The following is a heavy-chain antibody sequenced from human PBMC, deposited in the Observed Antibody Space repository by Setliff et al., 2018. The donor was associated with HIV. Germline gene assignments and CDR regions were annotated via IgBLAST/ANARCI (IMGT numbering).Heavy chain of an antibody. V-gene: IGHV4-59*05. D-gene: IGHD3-22*01. CDR1: GGSISNYY. CDR3: VGGDTYYHDRSGYVKSALDAFDI. Sequence: PSETLSLTCTVSGGSISNYYWSWIRQPPGKGLEWSGSSYYSESTYYNPSLKSRVTISVDTSKHQFSLKLTEVTAADTAVYHCVGGDTYYHDRSGYVKSALDAFDIWGRGTLVTVSS. CDR2: SYYSEST. J-gene: IGHJ3*02.